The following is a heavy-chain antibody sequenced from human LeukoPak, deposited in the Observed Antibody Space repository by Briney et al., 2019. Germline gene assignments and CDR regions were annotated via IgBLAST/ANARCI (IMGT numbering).Heavy chain of an antibody. CDR1: GGSFSGYY. V-gene: IGHV4-34*01. D-gene: IGHD3-10*01. CDR2: INHSGST. CDR3: ARVEHYYGSGKYGFDY. J-gene: IGHJ4*02. Sequence: SETLSLTCAVYGGSFSGYYWSWIRQPPGKGLEWFGEINHSGSTNYNPSLKSRVTISVDTSKNQFSLKLSSVTAADTAVYYCARVEHYYGSGKYGFDYWGQGTLVTVSS.